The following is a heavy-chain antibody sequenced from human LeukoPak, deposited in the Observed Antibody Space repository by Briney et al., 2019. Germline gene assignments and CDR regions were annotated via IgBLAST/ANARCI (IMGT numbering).Heavy chain of an antibody. D-gene: IGHD2-2*01. J-gene: IGHJ4*02. CDR1: GFTFSSYA. CDR3: TTFGHCSSTSCYSG. Sequence: PGGSLRLSCAASGFTFSSYAMSWVRQAPGKGLEWVGRIKSKTDGGTTDYAAPVKGRFTISRDDSKNTLYLQMNSLETEDTAVYYCTTFGHCSSTSCYSGWGQGTLVTVSS. V-gene: IGHV3-15*01. CDR2: IKSKTDGGTT.